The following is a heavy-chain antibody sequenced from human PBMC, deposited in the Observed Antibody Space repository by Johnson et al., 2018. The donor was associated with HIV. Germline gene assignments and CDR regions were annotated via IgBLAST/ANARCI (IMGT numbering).Heavy chain of an antibody. CDR1: GFTFDDYG. J-gene: IGHJ3*02. Sequence: VQLVESGGSVVRPGGSLRLSCAASGFTFDDYGMSWVRQAPGKGLEWVSGINWNGGSTGYAGSVKGRFTISRDNSKNTLYLQMGSLRAEDTAVYYCARGRPATWGSHDAFDIWGQGTMVTVSS. V-gene: IGHV3-20*04. CDR2: INWNGGST. CDR3: ARGRPATWGSHDAFDI. D-gene: IGHD5-12*01.